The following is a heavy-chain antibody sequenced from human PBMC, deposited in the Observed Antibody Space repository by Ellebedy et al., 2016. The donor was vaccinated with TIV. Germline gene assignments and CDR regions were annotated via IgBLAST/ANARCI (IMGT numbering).Heavy chain of an antibody. CDR3: ARLNNYGTLFDY. CDR1: GGSISSSSYY. CDR2: IYYSGST. J-gene: IGHJ4*02. Sequence: SETLSLXCTVSGGSISSSSYYWGWIRQPPGKGLEWIGSIYYSGSTYYNPSLKSRVTISVDTSKNQFSLKLSSVTAADTAVYYCARLNNYGTLFDYWGQGTLVTVSS. D-gene: IGHD5-18*01. V-gene: IGHV4-39*01.